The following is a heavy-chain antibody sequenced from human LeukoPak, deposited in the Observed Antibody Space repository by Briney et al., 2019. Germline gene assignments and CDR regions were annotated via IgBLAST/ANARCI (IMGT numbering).Heavy chain of an antibody. CDR1: GYSISSGYY. CDR2: IYHSGST. J-gene: IGHJ4*02. V-gene: IGHV4-38-2*01. D-gene: IGHD2-15*01. CDR3: AKFGRGYCSGGSCYSGY. Sequence: SETLSLTCAVSGYSISSGYYWGWIRQPPGKGLEWSGSIYHSGSTYYNPSLKSRVTISVDTSKNQFSLKLSSVTAADTAVYYCAKFGRGYCSGGSCYSGYWGQGTLVTVSS.